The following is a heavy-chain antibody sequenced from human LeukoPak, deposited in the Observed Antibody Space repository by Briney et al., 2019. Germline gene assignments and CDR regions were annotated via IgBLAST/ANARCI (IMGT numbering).Heavy chain of an antibody. V-gene: IGHV3-23*01. CDR1: GFTFSSYA. CDR2: ISGSGGST. J-gene: IGHJ4*02. CDR3: AAGFILDF. Sequence: GGSLRLSCAASGFTFSSYAMSWVRQAPGKGLEWVSAISGSGGSTYYADSVKGRFTISRDNSKNMLYLQMNSLRADDAAVYYCAAGFILDFWGQGTLVTVSS. D-gene: IGHD3-10*01.